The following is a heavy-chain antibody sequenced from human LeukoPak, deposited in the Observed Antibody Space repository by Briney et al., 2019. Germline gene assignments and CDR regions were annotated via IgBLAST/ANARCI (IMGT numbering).Heavy chain of an antibody. Sequence: SETPSLTCTVSGGSISSYYWSWIRQPPGKGLEWIGYIYYSGSTNYNPSLKSRVTISVDTSKNQFSLKLSSVTAADTAVYYCARYSSSGFRIFDYWGQGTLVTVSS. V-gene: IGHV4-59*01. CDR3: ARYSSSGFRIFDY. J-gene: IGHJ4*02. CDR2: IYYSGST. D-gene: IGHD6-6*01. CDR1: GGSISSYY.